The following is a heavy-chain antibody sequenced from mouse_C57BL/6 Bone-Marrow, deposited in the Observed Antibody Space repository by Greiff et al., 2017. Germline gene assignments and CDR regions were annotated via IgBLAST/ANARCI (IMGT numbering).Heavy chain of an antibody. V-gene: IGHV1-50*01. CDR1: GYTFTSYW. CDR2: IDPSDSYT. Sequence: QVQLQQPGAELVKPGASVKLSCKASGYTFTSYWMQWVKQRPGQGLEWIGEIDPSDSYTNYNQKFKGKATLTVDTSSSTAYMQLSSLTSEGSAVYACARGSYSIYWYFDVWGTGTTVTVSS. J-gene: IGHJ1*03. CDR3: ARGSYSIYWYFDV. D-gene: IGHD2-12*01.